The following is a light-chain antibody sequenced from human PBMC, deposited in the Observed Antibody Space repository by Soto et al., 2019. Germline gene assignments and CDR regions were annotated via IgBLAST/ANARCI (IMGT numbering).Light chain of an antibody. CDR2: GAS. CDR1: QSVANN. V-gene: IGKV3D-15*01. J-gene: IGKJ1*01. CDR3: QQYNNWPPWT. Sequence: DIVMTQSPATLSVSRGERANLSCRASQSVANNVAWYQQKPGQPPRLLIYGASTRATGIPARFSGSGSGTEFTLTISSLQSEDFALYYCQQYNNWPPWTFGQGTKVDI.